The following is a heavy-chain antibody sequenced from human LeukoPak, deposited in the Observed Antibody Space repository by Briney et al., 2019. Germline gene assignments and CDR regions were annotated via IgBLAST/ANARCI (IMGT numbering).Heavy chain of an antibody. J-gene: IGHJ4*02. D-gene: IGHD3-3*01. Sequence: GESLKISCKASGYRFTSYYISWVRQMPGKGLEWMGRIDPSDSYTNYSPSFQGHVTISADKSNSTAYLQWRSLKASDTAMYYCARLGSGVGYWGQGTLVTVSS. CDR1: GYRFTSYY. V-gene: IGHV5-10-1*01. CDR3: ARLGSGVGY. CDR2: IDPSDSYT.